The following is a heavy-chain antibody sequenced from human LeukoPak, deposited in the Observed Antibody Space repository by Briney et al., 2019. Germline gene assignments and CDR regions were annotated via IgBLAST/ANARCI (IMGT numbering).Heavy chain of an antibody. J-gene: IGHJ4*02. Sequence: GASVKVSCKSSGYTLTDYYIHWVRQAPGQGLEWMGWIYPNSGGTNYAQKFQGRVTMTRDTSISTAYMELSRLRSDDTAVYYCARGGMRVDYGDYGDYWGQGTLVTVSS. V-gene: IGHV1-2*02. D-gene: IGHD4-17*01. CDR3: ARGGMRVDYGDYGDY. CDR2: IYPNSGGT. CDR1: GYTLTDYY.